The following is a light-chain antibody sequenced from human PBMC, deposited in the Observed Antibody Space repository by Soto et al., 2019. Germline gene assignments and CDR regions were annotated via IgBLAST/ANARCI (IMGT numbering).Light chain of an antibody. CDR1: QSLLNSNGYNG. V-gene: IGKV2-28*01. J-gene: IGKJ5*01. CDR3: MQGEQAPIT. CDR2: FGS. Sequence: DLEMTQSPLSLRVTPGEPASISCKSSQSLLNSNGYNGLSWYLQKPGQSPRLLIYFGSNRASGVPDRLSGSVSGTYSTLQISSVEAEDVGVYYCMQGEQAPITFGQGTRLEIK.